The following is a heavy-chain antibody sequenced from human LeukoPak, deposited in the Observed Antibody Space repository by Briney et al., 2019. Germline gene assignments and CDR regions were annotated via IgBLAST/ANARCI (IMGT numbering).Heavy chain of an antibody. V-gene: IGHV1-2*02. CDR1: GYTFSAYY. CDR3: TRGGRLEFDY. J-gene: IGHJ4*02. D-gene: IGHD2-15*01. CDR2: IDPSSGT. Sequence: ASVKVSCKASGYTFSAYYMHWVRQAPGQGLEWMGWIDPSSGTSYAQKFQGRVTMARDTPISTAHVELSRLTSDDTAVYYCTRGGRLEFDYWGQGSLVTVSS.